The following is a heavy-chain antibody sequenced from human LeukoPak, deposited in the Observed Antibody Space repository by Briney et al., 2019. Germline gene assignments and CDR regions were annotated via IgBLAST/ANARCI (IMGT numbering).Heavy chain of an antibody. Sequence: GGSLRLSCAASGFTFSSSAMSWVRQAPGKGLEWVSAISGSGGSTYYADSVKGRFTISRDNSKNTLYLQMNSLRAEDTAVYYCARDPSYYDFWSGSYYMDVWGKGTTVTVSS. CDR3: ARDPSYYDFWSGSYYMDV. D-gene: IGHD3-3*01. J-gene: IGHJ6*03. V-gene: IGHV3-23*01. CDR1: GFTFSSSA. CDR2: ISGSGGST.